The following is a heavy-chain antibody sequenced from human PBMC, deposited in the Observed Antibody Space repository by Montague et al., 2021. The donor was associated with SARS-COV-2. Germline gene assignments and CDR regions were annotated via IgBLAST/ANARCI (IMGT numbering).Heavy chain of an antibody. D-gene: IGHD6-19*01. Sequence: SLRLSCAASGFTFNNYAMHWVRQAPDKGLEWVAIISYDGSNKYYADSVKGRFAISRDNSKNTLYLRMNSLRAEDTAVYYCVRASLIKARIAVAGTTVYWGQGTLVTISS. CDR3: VRASLIKARIAVAGTTVY. CDR2: ISYDGSNK. J-gene: IGHJ4*02. V-gene: IGHV3-30*09. CDR1: GFTFNNYA.